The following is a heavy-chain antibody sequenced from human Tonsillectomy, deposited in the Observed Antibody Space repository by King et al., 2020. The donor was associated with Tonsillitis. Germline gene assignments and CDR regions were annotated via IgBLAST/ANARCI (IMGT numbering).Heavy chain of an antibody. V-gene: IGHV3-30*18. Sequence: QLVQSGGGVVQPGRSLRLSCAASGFTFSSYGMHWVRQAPGKGLEWVAVISYDGSNKYYADSVKGRFTISRDNSKNTLYLQMNSLRAEDTAVYYCAKAPIAVAGRKEFDYWGQGPLVTVSS. CDR3: AKAPIAVAGRKEFDY. CDR1: GFTFSSYG. D-gene: IGHD6-19*01. J-gene: IGHJ4*02. CDR2: ISYDGSNK.